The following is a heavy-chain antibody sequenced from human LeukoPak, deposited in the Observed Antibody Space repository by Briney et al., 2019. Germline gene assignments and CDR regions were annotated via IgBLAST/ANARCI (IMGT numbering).Heavy chain of an antibody. CDR2: IRYDGSNK. D-gene: IGHD1-26*01. CDR1: GFTFSSYA. Sequence: GRSLRLSCAASGFTFSSYAMHWVRQAPGKGLEWVAFIRYDGSNKYYADSVKGRFTISRDNSKNTLYLQMNSLRAEDTAVYYCAKSEYEVGATVDYWGQGTLVTVSS. V-gene: IGHV3-30*02. CDR3: AKSEYEVGATVDY. J-gene: IGHJ4*02.